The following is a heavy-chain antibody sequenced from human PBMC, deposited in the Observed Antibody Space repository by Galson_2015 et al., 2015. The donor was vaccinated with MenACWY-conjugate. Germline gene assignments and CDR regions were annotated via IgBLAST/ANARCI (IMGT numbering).Heavy chain of an antibody. Sequence: QSGAEVKKPGASVKVSCKASGDTFTSSVITWVRQSPGQGLEWVGSVIPVLGTVKYAHKFQGRVMITADKSTTTAYMEMSSLRSEDTAVYFCGRDRGSGGLDSWGHRTLVTVSP. V-gene: IGHV1-69*04. CDR1: GDTFTSSV. J-gene: IGHJ5*01. CDR3: GRDRGSGGLDS. D-gene: IGHD6-25*01. CDR2: VIPVLGTV.